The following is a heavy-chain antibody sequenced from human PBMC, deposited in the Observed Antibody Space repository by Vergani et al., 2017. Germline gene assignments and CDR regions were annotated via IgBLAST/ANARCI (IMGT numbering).Heavy chain of an antibody. J-gene: IGHJ6*02. CDR1: GGSVSSGSYY. CDR3: AREGAAAAGADYYYGMDV. D-gene: IGHD6-13*01. Sequence: QVQLQESGPGLVKPSQTLSLTCTVSGGSVSSGSYYWSWIRQPPGKGLEWIGYIYYSGSTNYNPSLKSRVTISVDTSKNQFSLKLSSVTAADTAVYYCAREGAAAAGADYYYGMDVWGQGTTVTVSS. V-gene: IGHV4-61*01. CDR2: IYYSGST.